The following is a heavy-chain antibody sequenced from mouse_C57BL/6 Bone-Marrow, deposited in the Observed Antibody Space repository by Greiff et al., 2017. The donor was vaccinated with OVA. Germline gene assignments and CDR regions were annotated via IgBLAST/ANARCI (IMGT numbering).Heavy chain of an antibody. CDR3: ATECSYYGSSCYFDY. D-gene: IGHD1-1*01. Sequence: VQLQQSGPELVKPGASVKLSCKASGYTFTSYDIHWVKQRPGQGLEWIGWIYPRDGSTKYNEKFKGKATLTVDKSSSTAYMELHSLTSEDSAVYFCATECSYYGSSCYFDYWGQGTTLTVSS. CDR2: IYPRDGST. V-gene: IGHV1-85*01. CDR1: GYTFTSYD. J-gene: IGHJ2*01.